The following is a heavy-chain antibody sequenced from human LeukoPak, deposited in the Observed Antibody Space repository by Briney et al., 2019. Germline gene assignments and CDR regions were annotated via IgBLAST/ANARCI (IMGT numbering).Heavy chain of an antibody. Sequence: GGSLRLSCAASGFTFSSHWMSWVRQAPGKGLEWVAKIKQDGSEKYYVDSVKGRLIISRDNAKNSLYLQMNSLRAEDTAVYYCARGYCSGGSCSKYDYWGQGTLVTVSS. CDR3: ARGYCSGGSCSKYDY. D-gene: IGHD2-15*01. V-gene: IGHV3-7*01. CDR2: IKQDGSEK. CDR1: GFTFSSHW. J-gene: IGHJ4*02.